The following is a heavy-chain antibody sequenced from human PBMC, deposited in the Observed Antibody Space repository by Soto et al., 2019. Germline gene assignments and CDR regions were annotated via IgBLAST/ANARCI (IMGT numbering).Heavy chain of an antibody. D-gene: IGHD2-21*01. V-gene: IGHV3-33*01. Sequence: GGSLRLSCAASGFTFSNYGMHLVRQAPGKGLEWVAVIWYDGNNKYYADSVKGRFTISRDNSNNTLYVQMTSLRAEDTAVYYCARGLHSLFDYWGQGTLVTVSS. CDR3: ARGLHSLFDY. CDR1: GFTFSNYG. CDR2: IWYDGNNK. J-gene: IGHJ4*02.